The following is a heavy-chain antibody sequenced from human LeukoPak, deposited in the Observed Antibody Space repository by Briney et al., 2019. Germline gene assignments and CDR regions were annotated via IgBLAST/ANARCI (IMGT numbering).Heavy chain of an antibody. CDR3: ARGRARGYSNYVAQYYGMDV. V-gene: IGHV4-34*01. Sequence: SETLSLTCAVYGGSFSGYYWSWIRQPPGKGLEWIGEVNHSGSTNYNPSLKSRVTISVDTSKNQFSLKLNSVTAADTAVYYCARGRARGYSNYVAQYYGMDVWAQGPTVTVS. D-gene: IGHD4-4*01. CDR2: VNHSGST. J-gene: IGHJ6*02. CDR1: GGSFSGYY.